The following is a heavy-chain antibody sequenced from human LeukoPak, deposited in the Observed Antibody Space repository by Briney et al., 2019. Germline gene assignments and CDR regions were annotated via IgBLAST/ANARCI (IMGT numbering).Heavy chain of an antibody. D-gene: IGHD2-2*01. J-gene: IGHJ5*02. CDR1: GFAFTSYP. V-gene: IGHV3-30-3*01. CDR3: ARGGGGGYCSSTTCYLYNWFDP. CDR2: ISNDENKK. Sequence: GGSLRLSCAASGFAFTSYPMHWVRQAPGKGLEWVAVISNDENKKYYADSVKGRFTFSRDNSKNTLSLQMDSLRPDDTAVYYCARGGGGGYCSSTTCYLYNWFDPWGQGTLVTVSS.